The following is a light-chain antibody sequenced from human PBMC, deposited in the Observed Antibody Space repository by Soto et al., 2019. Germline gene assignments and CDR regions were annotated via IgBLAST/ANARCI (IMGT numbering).Light chain of an antibody. CDR1: QGINDY. CDR2: AAS. V-gene: IGKV1-9*01. Sequence: DIQLTQSPSFLSASVGDRVTITCRASQGINDYLAWYQQKPGKAPKLLIYAASTLQSEVPSRFSGSASGTEFTLPISSLQPEDFATYYCQQFNPSPLTFGGGTKVEVK. J-gene: IGKJ4*01. CDR3: QQFNPSPLT.